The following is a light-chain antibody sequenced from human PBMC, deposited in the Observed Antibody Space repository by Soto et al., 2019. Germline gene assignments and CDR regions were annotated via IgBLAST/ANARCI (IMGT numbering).Light chain of an antibody. CDR1: QGISNY. V-gene: IGKV1-27*01. Sequence: DIQMTQSPSSLSASVGDRVTITFRASQGISNYLAWYQPKPGKLPKLLIYPPSTLQSAVPSRFSGSRSGTDLTFTISSLQPEDVATYYCQTYNSAPRTFSQGTKVEIK. J-gene: IGKJ1*01. CDR3: QTYNSAPRT. CDR2: PPS.